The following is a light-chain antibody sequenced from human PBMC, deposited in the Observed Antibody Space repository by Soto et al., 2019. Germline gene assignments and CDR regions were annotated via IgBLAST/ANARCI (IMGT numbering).Light chain of an antibody. J-gene: IGLJ1*01. CDR3: CSYAGSPYV. Sequence: QSALTQPRSVSGSPGQSVTISCTGTSSDVGGYNYVSWYQQHPGKAPKLMIYDVSKRPSGVPDRFSGSKFSNTATLTISGLKAEDEADYYCCSYAGSPYVFGTGTKLTVL. V-gene: IGLV2-11*01. CDR2: DVS. CDR1: SSDVGGYNY.